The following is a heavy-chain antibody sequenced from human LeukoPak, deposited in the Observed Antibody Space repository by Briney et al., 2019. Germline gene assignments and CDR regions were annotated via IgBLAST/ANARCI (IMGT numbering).Heavy chain of an antibody. D-gene: IGHD6-13*01. CDR3: AQAAAGMSPTDY. J-gene: IGHJ4*02. CDR2: ISGRGDTT. Sequence: GVSLRLSCAPSGFTFSTYEMNGARQSPGKGGEGVSYISGRGDTTYYADSVKGLFTISRDNAKNSLYVQMNSLRDEDTAVYYCAQAAAGMSPTDYWGQGTLVPVSS. V-gene: IGHV3-48*03. CDR1: GFTFSTYE.